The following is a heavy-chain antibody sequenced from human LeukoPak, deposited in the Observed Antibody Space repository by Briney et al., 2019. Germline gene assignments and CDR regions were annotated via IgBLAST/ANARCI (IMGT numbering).Heavy chain of an antibody. V-gene: IGHV4-4*07. CDR3: AREVITMVRGVTFNWFDP. CDR1: GGSISSYY. D-gene: IGHD3-10*01. CDR2: IYTSGST. Sequence: NPSETLSLTCTVSGGSISSYYWSWIRQPAGKGLEWIGRIYTSGSTNYNHSLKSRVTMSVDTSKNQFSLKLSSVTAADTAVYYCAREVITMVRGVTFNWFDPWGQGTLVTVSS. J-gene: IGHJ5*02.